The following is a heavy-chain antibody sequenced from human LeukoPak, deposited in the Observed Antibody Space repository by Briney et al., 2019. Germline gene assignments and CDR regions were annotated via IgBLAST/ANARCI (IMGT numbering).Heavy chain of an antibody. Sequence: GASVKVSCKASGGTFSSYAISWVRQAPGQGLEWMGGIIPIFGTADYAQKFQGRVTITADESTSTAYMELRSLRSDDTAVYYCASGAIAVAADYWGQGTLVTVSS. CDR1: GGTFSSYA. V-gene: IGHV1-69*13. CDR3: ASGAIAVAADY. CDR2: IIPIFGTA. J-gene: IGHJ4*02. D-gene: IGHD6-19*01.